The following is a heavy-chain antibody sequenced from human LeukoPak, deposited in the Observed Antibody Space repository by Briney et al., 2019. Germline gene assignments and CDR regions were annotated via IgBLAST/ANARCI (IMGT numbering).Heavy chain of an antibody. CDR2: ISSSSSTI. Sequence: GGSLRLSCAASGFTFSSYSMNWVRQAPGKGLEWVSYISSSSSTIYYADSVKGRFTISRDNAKNSLYLQMNSLRAEDTAVYYCARVGYCSGGSCQADIWGQGTMVTVSS. V-gene: IGHV3-48*01. J-gene: IGHJ3*02. CDR1: GFTFSSYS. CDR3: ARVGYCSGGSCQADI. D-gene: IGHD2-15*01.